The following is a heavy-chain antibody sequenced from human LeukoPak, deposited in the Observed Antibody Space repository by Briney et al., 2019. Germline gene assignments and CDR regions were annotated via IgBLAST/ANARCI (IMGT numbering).Heavy chain of an antibody. CDR1: GFTSSSYA. Sequence: PGGSLRLSCAASGFTSSSYAMHWVRQAPGKGLEWVSGITWNSDSIDYADSVKGRFTISRDNAKNSLYLQMNSLRAEDMALYYCAKGGGGRLIYYYYMDVWGKGTTVTVSS. V-gene: IGHV3-9*02. D-gene: IGHD3-16*01. CDR3: AKGGGGRLIYYYYMDV. CDR2: ITWNSDSI. J-gene: IGHJ6*03.